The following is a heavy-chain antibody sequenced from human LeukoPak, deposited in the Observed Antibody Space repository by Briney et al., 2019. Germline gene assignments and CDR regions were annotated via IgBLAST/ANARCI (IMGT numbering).Heavy chain of an antibody. CDR2: IIPILGIA. Sequence: SVKVSXKASGGTFRSYTISWVRQAPRQGLEWIGRIIPILGIANYAQKFQGRVTITADKSTSTAYMELSSLRSEDTAVYYCARHRDYYDSSGSIGGGDYWGQGTLVTVSS. J-gene: IGHJ4*02. CDR3: ARHRDYYDSSGSIGGGDY. D-gene: IGHD3-22*01. V-gene: IGHV1-69*02. CDR1: GGTFRSYT.